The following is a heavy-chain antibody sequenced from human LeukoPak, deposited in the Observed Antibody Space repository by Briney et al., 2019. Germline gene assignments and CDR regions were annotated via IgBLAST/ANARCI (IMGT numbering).Heavy chain of an antibody. CDR3: ARGEKGSSWSYYFDY. D-gene: IGHD6-13*01. Sequence: GGSLRLSCAASGFPFSSYWMSWVRQAPGKGLEWVANIKQDGSEKYYVDSVKGRFTISRDNAKNPLYLQMNSLRAEDTAVYYCARGEKGSSWSYYFDYWGQGTLVTVSS. CDR1: GFPFSSYW. J-gene: IGHJ4*02. CDR2: IKQDGSEK. V-gene: IGHV3-7*01.